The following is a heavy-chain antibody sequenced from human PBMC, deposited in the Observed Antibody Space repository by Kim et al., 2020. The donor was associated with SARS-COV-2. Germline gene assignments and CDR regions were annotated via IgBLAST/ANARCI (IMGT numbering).Heavy chain of an antibody. V-gene: IGHV1-8*01. CDR1: GYTFTSYD. Sequence: ASVKVSCKASGYTFTSYDINWVRQATGQGLEWMGWMNPNSGNTGYAQKFQGRVTMTRNTSISTAYMELSSLRSEDTAVYYFAREHRPPIPGPYYYYGMDVWGQGTTVTVSS. CDR3: AREHRPPIPGPYYYYGMDV. D-gene: IGHD3-10*01. J-gene: IGHJ6*02. CDR2: MNPNSGNT.